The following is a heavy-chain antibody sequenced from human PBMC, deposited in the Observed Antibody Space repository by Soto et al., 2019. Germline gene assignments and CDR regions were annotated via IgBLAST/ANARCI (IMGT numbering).Heavy chain of an antibody. J-gene: IGHJ6*02. Sequence: QVQLVQSGAEVKKPGSSVKVSCKASGGTFSSYAISWVRQAPGQGLEWMGGIIPIFGTANYAQKFQGRVTITADESTSTAYMELSSLRSEDTAVYYWARVGMAAAGTYYYYGMDVWGQGTTVTVSS. V-gene: IGHV1-69*01. CDR2: IIPIFGTA. CDR3: ARVGMAAAGTYYYYGMDV. CDR1: GGTFSSYA. D-gene: IGHD6-13*01.